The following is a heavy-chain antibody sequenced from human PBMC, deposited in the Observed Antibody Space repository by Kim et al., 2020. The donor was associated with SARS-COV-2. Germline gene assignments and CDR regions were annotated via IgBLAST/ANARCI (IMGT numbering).Heavy chain of an antibody. J-gene: IGHJ4*02. V-gene: IGHV1-69*13. D-gene: IGHD6-13*01. Sequence: SVKVSCKASGGTFSSYAISWVRQAPGQGLEWMGGIIPIFGTANYAQKFQGRVTITADESTSTAYMELSSLRSEDTAVYYCARLPSTSSSWHFGHYYFDYWGQGTLVTVSS. CDR2: IIPIFGTA. CDR3: ARLPSTSSSWHFGHYYFDY. CDR1: GGTFSSYA.